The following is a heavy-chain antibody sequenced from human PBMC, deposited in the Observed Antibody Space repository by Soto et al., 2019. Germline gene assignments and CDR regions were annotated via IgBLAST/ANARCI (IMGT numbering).Heavy chain of an antibody. J-gene: IGHJ3*02. CDR1: GFTFSSYR. CDR3: ARDGPAAIYGAFDI. V-gene: IGHV3-21*01. CDR2: ISSSSSYI. D-gene: IGHD2-2*02. Sequence: EVQLVESGGGLVKPGGSLRLSCAASGFTFSSYRMNWVRQAPGKGLEWVSSISSSSSYIYYADSVKGRFTISRDNAKNSLYLQMNSLRAEDTAVYYCARDGPAAIYGAFDIWGQGTMVTVSS.